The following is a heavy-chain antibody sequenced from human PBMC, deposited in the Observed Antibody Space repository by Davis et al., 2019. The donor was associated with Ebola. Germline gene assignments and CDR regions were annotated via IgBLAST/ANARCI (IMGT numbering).Heavy chain of an antibody. CDR2: INPNSGGT. CDR1: GYTFTGYY. Sequence: AASVKVSCKASGYTFTGYYMHWVRQAPGQGLEWMGWINPNSGGTNYAQKFQGWVTMTRDTSISTAYMELSSLRSEDTAVYYCARVITMVRGGPIYYYYGMDVWGQGTTVTVSS. V-gene: IGHV1-2*04. D-gene: IGHD3-10*01. CDR3: ARVITMVRGGPIYYYYGMDV. J-gene: IGHJ6*02.